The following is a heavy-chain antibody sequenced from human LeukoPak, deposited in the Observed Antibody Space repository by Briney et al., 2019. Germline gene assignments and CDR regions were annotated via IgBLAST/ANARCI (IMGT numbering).Heavy chain of an antibody. V-gene: IGHV4-34*01. CDR1: GGSFSGYY. J-gene: IGHJ6*03. Sequence: KPSETLSLTCAVYGGSFSGYYWSWIRQPPGKGLEWIGEINHSGSTNYNPSLKSRVTISVDTSKNQFSLKLSSVTAADTAVYYCARAQGDYYYYYYIDVWGKGTTVTVSS. CDR2: INHSGST. D-gene: IGHD2-21*02. CDR3: ARAQGDYYYYYYIDV.